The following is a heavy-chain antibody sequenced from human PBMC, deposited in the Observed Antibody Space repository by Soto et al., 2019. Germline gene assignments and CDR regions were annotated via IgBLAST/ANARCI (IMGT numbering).Heavy chain of an antibody. V-gene: IGHV5-51*01. J-gene: IGHJ5*02. CDR3: ARKDKSGYFNWFDP. CDR1: GYKFTSYW. CDR2: IFPSDSDT. Sequence: PGESLKISFRTSGYKFTSYWIAWVRQMPGKGLEWMGIIFPSDSDTRYSPSLQGQVTISADRSTSTVFLQWASLKASDTAVYFCARKDKSGYFNWFDPWGQGTLVTVSS. D-gene: IGHD3-22*01.